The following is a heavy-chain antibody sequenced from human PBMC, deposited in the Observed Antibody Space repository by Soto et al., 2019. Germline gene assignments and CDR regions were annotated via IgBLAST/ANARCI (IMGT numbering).Heavy chain of an antibody. J-gene: IGHJ4*02. CDR2: IWYDGSNK. Sequence: GGSLRLSCAASGFTFSSYGMHWVRQAPGKGLEWVAVIWYDGSNKYYADSVKGRFTISRDNSKNTLYLQMNSLRAEDTAVYYCARDTGSWYVSNWGQGTLVTVSS. CDR3: ARDTGSWYVSN. D-gene: IGHD6-13*01. CDR1: GFTFSSYG. V-gene: IGHV3-33*01.